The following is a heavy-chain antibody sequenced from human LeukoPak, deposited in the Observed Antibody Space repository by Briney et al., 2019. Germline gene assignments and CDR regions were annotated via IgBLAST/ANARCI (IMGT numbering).Heavy chain of an antibody. J-gene: IGHJ3*02. CDR2: ISGSSGTT. Sequence: GGSLRLYCAASGFTFSNYAMSWVRQPPGKGLEWVSSISGSSGTTYYADSVKGRFTISRENSKNTLFLQMNSLRAEDTAIYFCAKPYSTGWHAFDISGQGTVITVSS. D-gene: IGHD6-19*01. V-gene: IGHV3-23*01. CDR3: AKPYSTGWHAFDI. CDR1: GFTFSNYA.